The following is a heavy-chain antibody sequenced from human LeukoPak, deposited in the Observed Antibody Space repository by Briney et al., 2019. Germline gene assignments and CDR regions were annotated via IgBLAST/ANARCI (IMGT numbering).Heavy chain of an antibody. V-gene: IGHV1-69*13. Sequence: GASVKVSCKASGGTFSSYAISWVRQAPGQGLEGMGGIIPIFGTANYAQKFQGRVTITADEATSTAYMELGSLRAEDTAVYYCARDREGIVVVPAAIRGHYYMDVWGKGTTVTVSS. CDR2: IIPIFGTA. D-gene: IGHD2-2*01. CDR1: GGTFSSYA. J-gene: IGHJ6*03. CDR3: ARDREGIVVVPAAIRGHYYMDV.